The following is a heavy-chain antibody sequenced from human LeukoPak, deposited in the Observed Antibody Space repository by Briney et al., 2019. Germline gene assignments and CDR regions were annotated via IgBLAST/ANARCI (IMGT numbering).Heavy chain of an antibody. CDR2: ISSSSGHI. CDR1: GFTFSSYS. V-gene: IGHV3-21*01. Sequence: GGSLRLSCAASGFTFSSYSMNWVRQAPGKGLEWVSSISSSSGHIYYADSVKGRFTISRDNAKNSLYLQMNSLRAEDTAVYYCARDITEYSYFDYWGQGTLVTVSS. J-gene: IGHJ4*02. D-gene: IGHD1-14*01. CDR3: ARDITEYSYFDY.